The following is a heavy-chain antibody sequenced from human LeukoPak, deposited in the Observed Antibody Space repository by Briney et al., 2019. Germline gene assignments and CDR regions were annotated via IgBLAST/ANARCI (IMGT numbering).Heavy chain of an antibody. CDR2: IYTTGST. J-gene: IGHJ3*02. Sequence: SETLSLTCTVSDDSISTYYWSWIRQPAGKGLEWIGRIYTTGSTNYNPSLNSRVTMSLDTSKNQFSLNLSSVTAADTAVYYCARTQRQYYYDSTGAIDAFDIWGQGTTVTVSS. CDR3: ARTQRQYYYDSTGAIDAFDI. V-gene: IGHV4-4*07. D-gene: IGHD3-22*01. CDR1: DDSISTYY.